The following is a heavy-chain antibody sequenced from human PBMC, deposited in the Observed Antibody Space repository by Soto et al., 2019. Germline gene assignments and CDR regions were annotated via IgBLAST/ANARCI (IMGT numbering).Heavy chain of an antibody. CDR1: GFTFSDYY. CDR3: VRRRGYDSGSAYYMNYMDV. CDR2: ISSSGSTI. Sequence: PGGSLRLSCAASGFTFSDYYMSWIRQAPGKGLEWVSYISSSGSTIYYADSVKGRFTISRDNAKNSLYLQMNSLRAEDTAVYYCVRRRGYDSGSAYYMNYMDVWGKGTTVTVSS. D-gene: IGHD3-3*01. V-gene: IGHV3-11*01. J-gene: IGHJ6*03.